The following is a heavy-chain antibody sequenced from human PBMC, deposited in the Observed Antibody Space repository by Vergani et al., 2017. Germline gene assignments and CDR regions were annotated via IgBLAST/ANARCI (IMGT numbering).Heavy chain of an antibody. Sequence: QLQLQESGPGLVKPSETLSLTCTVSGGSISSSSYYWGWIRQPPGKGLEWIGSIYYSGSTYYKPSLKSRVTISVDTSKNQFSLKLSSVTAADTAVYYCARAVDYDSSGYYYFDYWGQGTLVTVSS. D-gene: IGHD3-22*01. V-gene: IGHV4-39*01. CDR1: GGSISSSSYY. CDR3: ARAVDYDSSGYYYFDY. CDR2: IYYSGST. J-gene: IGHJ4*02.